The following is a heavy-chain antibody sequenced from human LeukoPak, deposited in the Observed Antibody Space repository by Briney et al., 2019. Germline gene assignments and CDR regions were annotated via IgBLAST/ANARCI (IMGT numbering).Heavy chain of an antibody. D-gene: IGHD6-13*01. CDR1: GYTFTGYY. V-gene: IGHV1-2*02. CDR3: ARSSPPTYYHFYYYMDV. CDR2: SNSNSGGA. Sequence: ASVQVSCKASGYTFTGYYMHWVRQAPGQGLEWMGWSNSNSGGAKYAQNFQGRVIMTTDTSISTAYMELSSLRSDDTAVYYCARSSPPTYYHFYYYMDVWGKGSTVTVSS. J-gene: IGHJ6*03.